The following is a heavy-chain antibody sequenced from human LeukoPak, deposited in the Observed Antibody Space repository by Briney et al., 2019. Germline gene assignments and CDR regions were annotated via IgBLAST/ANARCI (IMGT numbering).Heavy chain of an antibody. CDR2: LNHEGGAI. J-gene: IGHJ4*02. Sequence: PGGSLKLSCAASGFDFRNVWMSWVRQAPGKGLEWVANLNHEGGAIQYADSVKGRFTISRDNAENSLYLQMNSLRADDTAVYYCAREGFLDYWGQGTLVTVSS. D-gene: IGHD2/OR15-2a*01. CDR1: GFDFRNVW. V-gene: IGHV3-7*01. CDR3: AREGFLDY.